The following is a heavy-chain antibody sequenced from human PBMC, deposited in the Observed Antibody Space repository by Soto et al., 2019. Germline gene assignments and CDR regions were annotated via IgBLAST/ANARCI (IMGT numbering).Heavy chain of an antibody. CDR3: AKVQGGWWLFDY. D-gene: IGHD6-19*01. CDR2: ISGSGGST. CDR1: GFTFSSYA. V-gene: IGHV3-23*01. Sequence: EVQLLESGGGLVQPGGSLRLSCVASGFTFSSYAMSWVRQAPGKGLEWVSAISGSGGSTYYADSVKGRFTISRDNSKNTLYLQMNSLRAEDTAVYYCAKVQGGWWLFDYWGQGTLVTVSS. J-gene: IGHJ4*02.